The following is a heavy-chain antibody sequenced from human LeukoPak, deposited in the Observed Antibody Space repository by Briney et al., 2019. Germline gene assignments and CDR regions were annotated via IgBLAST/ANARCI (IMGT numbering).Heavy chain of an antibody. CDR1: GFTFSSYW. CDR3: AREGDPYFHDSSGHYPFDY. CDR2: INSDGSST. D-gene: IGHD3-22*01. Sequence: PGGSLRLSCAASGFTFSSYWMHWVRQAPGKGLVWVSRINSDGSSTNYADSVKGRFTISRDNAKNTLYMQMNSLRAEDTAVYYCAREGDPYFHDSSGHYPFDYWGQGTLVTVSS. V-gene: IGHV3-74*01. J-gene: IGHJ4*02.